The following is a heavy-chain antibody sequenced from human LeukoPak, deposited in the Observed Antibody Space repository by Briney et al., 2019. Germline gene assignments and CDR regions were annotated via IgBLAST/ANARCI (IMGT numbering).Heavy chain of an antibody. J-gene: IGHJ4*02. V-gene: IGHV4-39*07. CDR2: IYHSGRT. Sequence: SGTLSLTCTVSNGSISSSSFYWTWIRQPPGKGLEWFGSIYHSGRTYYNPSLKSRVTTSVDTSKNQFSLQLRSVTAADTAVYYCARVRGFSGYEGWGQGTLVTVSS. CDR1: NGSISSSSFY. D-gene: IGHD5-12*01. CDR3: ARVRGFSGYEG.